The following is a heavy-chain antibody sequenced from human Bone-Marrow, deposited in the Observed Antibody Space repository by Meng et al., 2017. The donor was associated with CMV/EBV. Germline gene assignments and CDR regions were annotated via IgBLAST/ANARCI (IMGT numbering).Heavy chain of an antibody. CDR3: AKVSIVVVPAAQSGDYY. D-gene: IGHD2-2*01. J-gene: IGHJ4*02. CDR2: ISGSGGST. Sequence: GGSLRLSCAASGFTFSSYAMSWVRQAPGKGLEWVSAISGSGGSTYYADSVKGRFTISRDNSKNTLYLQMNSLRAEDTAVYYCAKVSIVVVPAAQSGDYYWGQGTLVTVSS. CDR1: GFTFSSYA. V-gene: IGHV3-23*01.